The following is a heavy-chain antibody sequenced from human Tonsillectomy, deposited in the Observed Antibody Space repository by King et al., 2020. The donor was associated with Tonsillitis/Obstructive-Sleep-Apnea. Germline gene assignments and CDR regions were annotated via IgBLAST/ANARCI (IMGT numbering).Heavy chain of an antibody. CDR2: IWYDGTNK. D-gene: IGHD1-1*01. Sequence: QLVQSGGGVVQPGRSLRLSCAASGFTFSSYGLHWFRQAPGKGREWVAVIWYDGTNKYYTDSVKGRFTISRDNSKNTLYLQMNSLRAEDTAVYYCARDPERYYFDYWGQGTLVTVSS. J-gene: IGHJ4*02. V-gene: IGHV3-33*01. CDR3: ARDPERYYFDY. CDR1: GFTFSSYG.